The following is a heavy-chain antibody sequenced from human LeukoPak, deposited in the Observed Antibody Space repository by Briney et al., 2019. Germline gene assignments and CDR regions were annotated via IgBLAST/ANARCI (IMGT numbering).Heavy chain of an antibody. D-gene: IGHD3-10*01. CDR1: GFSFRRFW. CDR3: ARDVAGPGSL. Sequence: GGSLRHSSAAPGFSFRRFWMYWVCQAPGERLLWVSRTNEYGSITDYGDFVKDRFTFTRDNAKNTLYLKMKSLRADDSAGYYCARDVAGPGSLWGPGTRVTVSS. V-gene: IGHV3-74*01. J-gene: IGHJ1*01. CDR2: TNEYGSIT.